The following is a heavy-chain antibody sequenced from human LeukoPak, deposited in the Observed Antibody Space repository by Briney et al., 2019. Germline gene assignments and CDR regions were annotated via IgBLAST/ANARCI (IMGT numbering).Heavy chain of an antibody. D-gene: IGHD6-13*01. CDR1: GFTLSNFW. CDR2: IEDDGNKK. Sequence: GESLRLSCATSGFTLSNFWMNWVRQAPGKGLEWVANIEDDGNKKNYVDSVKGRFTISRDNVKNSIYLQMNSLRADDTAVYYCARGWGIALWGQGTLVTVSS. V-gene: IGHV3-7*01. CDR3: ARGWGIAL. J-gene: IGHJ4*02.